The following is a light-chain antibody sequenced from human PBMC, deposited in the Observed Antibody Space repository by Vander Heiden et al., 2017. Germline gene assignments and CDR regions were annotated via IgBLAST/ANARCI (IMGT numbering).Light chain of an antibody. V-gene: IGLV2-11*01. Sequence: QSALTQTRSVSGSPGQSVTISCTGSSSDVGGYDSVSWYQQHPGTAPKLMIYDVTKRPSGVPDRFSGSKSGNTASLTISGLQADDEANYYCCSHAGSYTLVFGGGTKLTVL. CDR2: DVT. J-gene: IGLJ2*01. CDR3: CSHAGSYTLV. CDR1: SSDVGGYDS.